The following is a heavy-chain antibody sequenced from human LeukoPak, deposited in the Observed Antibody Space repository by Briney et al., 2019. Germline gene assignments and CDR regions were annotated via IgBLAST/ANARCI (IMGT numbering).Heavy chain of an antibody. Sequence: SVKVSCKASGGTFSSYAISWVRQAPGQGLEWMGGIIPIFGTANYAQKFQGRVTITADESTSTAYMELSSLRSEDTAVYYCARGTRLGELSSFDYWGQGTLVSVSS. V-gene: IGHV1-69*01. CDR3: ARGTRLGELSSFDY. D-gene: IGHD3-16*02. CDR2: IIPIFGTA. CDR1: GGTFSSYA. J-gene: IGHJ4*02.